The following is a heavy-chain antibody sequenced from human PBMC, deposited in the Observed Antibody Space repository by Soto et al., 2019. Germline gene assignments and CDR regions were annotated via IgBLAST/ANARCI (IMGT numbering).Heavy chain of an antibody. CDR2: ISAYNGNT. Sequence: ASVKVSCKASGYTFTSYGISWVRQAPGQGLEWMGWISAYNGNTNYAQKLQGRVTMTTDTSTSTAYMELRSLRSDDTAVYYCARDKTVVVVAATTQKSNNFDYWGQGTLVTVSS. J-gene: IGHJ4*02. V-gene: IGHV1-18*01. D-gene: IGHD2-15*01. CDR3: ARDKTVVVVAATTQKSNNFDY. CDR1: GYTFTSYG.